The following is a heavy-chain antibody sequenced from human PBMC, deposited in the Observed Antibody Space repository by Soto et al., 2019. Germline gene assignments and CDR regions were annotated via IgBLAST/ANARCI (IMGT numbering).Heavy chain of an antibody. CDR3: AKSETSIAGTQGCY. D-gene: IGHD6-6*01. Sequence: GGSLRLSCAASGFTFSSYAMSWVRQAPGKGLEWVSAISGSGGSTYYADSVKGRFTISRDNSKNTLYLQMNSLRAEDTAVYYYAKSETSIAGTQGCYRCQQNLVPIAS. V-gene: IGHV3-23*01. CDR1: GFTFSSYA. J-gene: IGHJ4*01. CDR2: ISGSGGST.